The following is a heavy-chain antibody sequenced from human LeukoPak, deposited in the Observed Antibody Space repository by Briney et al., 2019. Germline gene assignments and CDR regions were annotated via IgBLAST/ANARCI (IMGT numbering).Heavy chain of an antibody. CDR3: ANEGSVVVPAAKEPTFDP. Sequence: GGCLRLSCAASGFTFSSYAMSWVRQAPGKGLEWVSAISGSGGSTYYADSVKGRFTISRDNSKNTLYLQMNSLRAEDTAVYYCANEGSVVVPAAKEPTFDPWGQGTLVTVSS. V-gene: IGHV3-23*01. CDR2: ISGSGGST. CDR1: GFTFSSYA. D-gene: IGHD2-2*01. J-gene: IGHJ5*02.